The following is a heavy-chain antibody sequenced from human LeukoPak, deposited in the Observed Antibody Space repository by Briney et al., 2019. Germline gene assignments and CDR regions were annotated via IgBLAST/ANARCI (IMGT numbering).Heavy chain of an antibody. J-gene: IGHJ4*02. CDR2: INPTGGST. CDR3: ARGASGYHHFEY. Sequence: GASVKVSCKASGYIFTSYYMHWVRQAPGQELEWMGIINPTGGSTSYAEKFQGRITMTRDTSTSTVYMELSSLRSGDTAVYYCARGASGYHHFEYWGQGTLVTVSS. V-gene: IGHV1-46*01. CDR1: GYIFTSYY. D-gene: IGHD3-22*01.